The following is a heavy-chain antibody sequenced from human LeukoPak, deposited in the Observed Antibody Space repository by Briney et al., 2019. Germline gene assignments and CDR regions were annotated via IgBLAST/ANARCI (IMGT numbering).Heavy chain of an antibody. D-gene: IGHD4-17*01. V-gene: IGHV1-2*06. CDR2: INPNSGGT. CDR3: AREYTVTTIDY. CDR1: GYTFTGYY. Sequence: ASVKVSRKASGYTFTGYYMHWVRQAPGQGLEWMGRINPNSGGTNYAQKFQGRVTMTRDTSISTAYMELSRLRSDDTAVYYRAREYTVTTIDYWGQGTLVTVSS. J-gene: IGHJ4*02.